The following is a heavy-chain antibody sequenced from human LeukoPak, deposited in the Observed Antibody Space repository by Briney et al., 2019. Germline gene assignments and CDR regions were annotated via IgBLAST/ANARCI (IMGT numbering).Heavy chain of an antibody. CDR2: IYGGGST. D-gene: IGHD4-17*01. V-gene: IGHV3-66*01. J-gene: IGHJ4*02. Sequence: GGSLRLSCAASGFTVSSNYMSWVRQAPGKGPEWVSVIYGGGSTYYADSVKGRFTISRDNSKNTLYLQMNSLRAEDTAVYYCAREAYGDWYYFDYWGQGTLVTVSS. CDR1: GFTVSSNY. CDR3: AREAYGDWYYFDY.